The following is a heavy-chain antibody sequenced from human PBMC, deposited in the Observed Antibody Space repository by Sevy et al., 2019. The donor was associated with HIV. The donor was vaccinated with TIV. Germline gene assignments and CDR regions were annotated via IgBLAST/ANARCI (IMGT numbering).Heavy chain of an antibody. D-gene: IGHD3-22*01. CDR2: ISSSSSYI. CDR3: ARAYYDSSGYQPNDAFDI. V-gene: IGHV3-21*01. J-gene: IGHJ3*02. Sequence: GGSLRLSCAASGFTFSSYSMNWVRQAPGKGLEWVSSISSSSSYIYYADSVKGRFTISRDNAKNSLYLQMNSLRAEDTAVYYCARAYYDSSGYQPNDAFDIWGQGTMVTVS. CDR1: GFTFSSYS.